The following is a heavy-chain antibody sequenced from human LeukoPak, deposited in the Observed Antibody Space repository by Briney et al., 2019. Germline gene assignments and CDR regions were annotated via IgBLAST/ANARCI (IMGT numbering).Heavy chain of an antibody. CDR1: GGSFSGYY. Sequence: TPSETLSLTCAVYGGSFSGYYWSWIRQPPGKGLEWIGEINHSGSTNYNPSLKSRVTISVDTSKNQFSLKLSSVTAADTAVYYCASDYVDSYGYGYWGQGTLVTVSS. CDR3: ASDYVDSYGYGY. CDR2: INHSGST. J-gene: IGHJ4*02. V-gene: IGHV4-34*01. D-gene: IGHD5-18*01.